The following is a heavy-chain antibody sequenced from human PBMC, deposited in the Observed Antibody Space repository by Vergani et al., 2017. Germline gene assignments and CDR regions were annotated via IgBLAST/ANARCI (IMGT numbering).Heavy chain of an antibody. Sequence: QVQLQESGPGLVKPSQTLSLTCTVSGGSISSGGYYWSWIRQHPGKGLEWIGYIYYSGSTYSNPTLKSRVTISVDTSKNQFSLKLSSVTAADTAVYYCARFIAAAGGRRIDYWGQGTLVTVSS. D-gene: IGHD6-13*01. CDR2: IYYSGST. J-gene: IGHJ4*02. CDR3: ARFIAAAGGRRIDY. CDR1: GGSISSGGYY. V-gene: IGHV4-31*03.